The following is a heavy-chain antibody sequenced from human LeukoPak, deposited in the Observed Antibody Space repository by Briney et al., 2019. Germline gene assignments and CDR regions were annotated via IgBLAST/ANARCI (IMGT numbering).Heavy chain of an antibody. V-gene: IGHV4-4*07. Sequence: SETLSLTCTVSGDSISGFYWSWLRQPAGKGLEWIGRVYSSGNSGTANYNPSLQSRVTVSLDTSKNQVSLKLTSVTAADTAVYFCARESRMIAFDIWGQGTMVTVSS. CDR3: ARESRMIAFDI. D-gene: IGHD2-2*01. J-gene: IGHJ3*02. CDR2: VYSSGNSGTA. CDR1: GDSISGFY.